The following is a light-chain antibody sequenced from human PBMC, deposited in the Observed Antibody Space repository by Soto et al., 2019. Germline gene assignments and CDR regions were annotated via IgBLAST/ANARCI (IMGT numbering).Light chain of an antibody. CDR1: QSLLHSNGYNY. Sequence: VMTQSPLSLSVTPGGPASISCRSSQSLLHSNGYNYLDWYVQKPGQSPQLLMSLGSRRASGVPDRVSRSGSGTDFTLKISRVETEDVGIYFCMQALQSLTFGGGTRVEIK. V-gene: IGKV2-28*01. CDR2: LGS. J-gene: IGKJ4*01. CDR3: MQALQSLT.